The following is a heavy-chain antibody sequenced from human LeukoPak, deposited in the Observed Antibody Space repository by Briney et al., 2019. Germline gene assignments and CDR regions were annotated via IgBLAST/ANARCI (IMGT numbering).Heavy chain of an antibody. J-gene: IGHJ4*02. CDR3: ARDGSLAAAGDY. V-gene: IGHV1-8*03. CDR2: MNPNSGNT. Sequence: ASVKVSCKASGYTFTSYDINWVRQATGQGLEWMGWMNPNSGNTGYAQKFQGRVTITRNTSISTAYMELSSLRSEDTAVYYCARDGSLAAAGDYWGQGTLVTVSS. D-gene: IGHD6-13*01. CDR1: GYTFTSYD.